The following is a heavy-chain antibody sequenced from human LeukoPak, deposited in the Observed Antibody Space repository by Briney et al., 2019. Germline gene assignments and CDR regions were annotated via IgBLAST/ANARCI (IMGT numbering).Heavy chain of an antibody. Sequence: GGSLRLSCAASGFTFSSYRMSWVRQAPGKGLEWVANIKQDGSEKYYVDSVKGRFTISRDNAKNSLYLQMNSLRAEDTAVYYCARQGYYYDSSGYYYWGQGTLVTVSS. CDR1: GFTFSSYR. D-gene: IGHD3-22*01. CDR3: ARQGYYYDSSGYYY. J-gene: IGHJ4*02. CDR2: IKQDGSEK. V-gene: IGHV3-7*01.